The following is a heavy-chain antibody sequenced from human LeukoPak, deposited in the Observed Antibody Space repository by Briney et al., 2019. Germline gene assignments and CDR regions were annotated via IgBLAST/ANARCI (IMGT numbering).Heavy chain of an antibody. V-gene: IGHV3-72*01. CDR1: GFTFSDHY. CDR2: TRNKANSYTT. Sequence: GGSLGLSRAASGFTFSDHYMDWVRQAPGKGLEWVGRTRNKANSYTTEYAASVKGRFTISRADSANSLYLQMNSLKTEDTAVYYCARVRYCSSTTCRGAFDIWGQGTMVTVSS. D-gene: IGHD2-2*01. J-gene: IGHJ3*02. CDR3: ARVRYCSSTTCRGAFDI.